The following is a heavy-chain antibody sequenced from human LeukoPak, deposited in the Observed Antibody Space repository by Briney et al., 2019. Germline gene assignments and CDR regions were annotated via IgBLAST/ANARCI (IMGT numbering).Heavy chain of an antibody. D-gene: IGHD6-19*01. CDR3: ASLSGYSSGWYPIAEYFQH. J-gene: IGHJ1*01. CDR1: GFTFSSYW. V-gene: IGHV3-7*03. CDR2: IKQDGSEK. Sequence: GGSLRLSCAASGFTFSSYWMSWVRQAPGRELEWVANIKQDGSEKYYVDSVKGRFTISRDNAKNSLYLQMNSLRAEDTAVYYCASLSGYSSGWYPIAEYFQHWGQGTLVTVSS.